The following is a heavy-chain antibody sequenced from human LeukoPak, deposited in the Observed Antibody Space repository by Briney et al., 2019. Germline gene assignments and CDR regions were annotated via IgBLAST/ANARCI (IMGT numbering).Heavy chain of an antibody. Sequence: PSETLSLTCTVSSGAISSGNYYWSWIRQPAGKGLEWIGRIYTSGGTNYNPSLRSRLTISVDTSKSQFSLKLSSVTAADTAVYYCAIPRGTEDDAFDIWGQGTMVTVSS. CDR2: IYTSGGT. CDR3: AIPRGTEDDAFDI. D-gene: IGHD3-16*01. V-gene: IGHV4-61*02. CDR1: SGAISSGNYY. J-gene: IGHJ3*02.